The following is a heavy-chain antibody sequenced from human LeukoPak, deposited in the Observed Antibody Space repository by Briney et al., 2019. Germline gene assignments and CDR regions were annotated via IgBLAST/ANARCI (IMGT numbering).Heavy chain of an antibody. D-gene: IGHD6-13*01. CDR3: ARDSPVAAAGTTGAYYYYYGMDV. CDR1: GFTFSDYY. V-gene: IGHV3-11*01. Sequence: PGGSLRLSCAASGFTFSDYYMSWIRQDPGKGLEWVSYISSSRSTIYYADSVKGRFTISRDNAKNSLYLQMNSLRAEDTAVYYCARDSPVAAAGTTGAYYYYYGMDVWGQGTTVTVSS. J-gene: IGHJ6*02. CDR2: ISSSRSTI.